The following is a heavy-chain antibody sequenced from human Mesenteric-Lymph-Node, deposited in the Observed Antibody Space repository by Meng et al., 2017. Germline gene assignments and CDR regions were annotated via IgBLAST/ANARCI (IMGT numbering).Heavy chain of an antibody. J-gene: IGHJ4*02. Sequence: SETLSLTCTVSGGSVSSGSYYWSWIRQPPGKGLEWIGSIYYSGSTYYNPSLKSRVTISVDTSKNQFSLKLSSVTAADTAVYYCARDGVIVVVPAAIPHYFDYWGQGTLVTVSS. CDR1: GGSVSSGSYY. CDR3: ARDGVIVVVPAAIPHYFDY. V-gene: IGHV4-39*07. CDR2: IYYSGST. D-gene: IGHD2-2*01.